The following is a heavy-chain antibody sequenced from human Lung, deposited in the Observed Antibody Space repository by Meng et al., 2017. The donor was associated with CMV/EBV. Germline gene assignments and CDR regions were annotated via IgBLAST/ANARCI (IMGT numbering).Heavy chain of an antibody. CDR3: ARVRTYFDHSGYLDY. J-gene: IGHJ4*02. D-gene: IGHD3-22*01. Sequence: GESXKISCVCSGFTFSTYSMIWVRQAPGQGLELVSYISSSSSTIYYGDSVKGRFTISRDNARNSIYLQMNSLRPEDTAVYYCARVRTYFDHSGYLDYWGQGTXVTVSS. CDR1: GFTFSTYS. CDR2: ISSSSSTI. V-gene: IGHV3-48*04.